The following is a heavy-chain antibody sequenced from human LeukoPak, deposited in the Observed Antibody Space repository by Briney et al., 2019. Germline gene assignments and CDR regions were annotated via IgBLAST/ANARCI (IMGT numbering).Heavy chain of an antibody. CDR1: GGSISSYY. CDR3: ARTSPATPLLRYFDWSSSPMDV. J-gene: IGHJ6*02. CDR2: IYYSGST. Sequence: PSETLPLTCTVSGGSISSYYWSWIRQPPGKGLEWIGYIYYSGSTNYNPSLKSRVTISVDTSKNQFSLKLSSVTAADTAVYYCARTSPATPLLRYFDWSSSPMDVWGQGTTVTVSS. D-gene: IGHD3-9*01. V-gene: IGHV4-59*01.